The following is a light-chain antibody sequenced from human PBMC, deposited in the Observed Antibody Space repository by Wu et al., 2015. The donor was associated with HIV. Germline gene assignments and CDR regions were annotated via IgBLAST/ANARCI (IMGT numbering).Light chain of an antibody. CDR2: HAS. V-gene: IGKV3-20*01. J-gene: IGKJ2*03. CDR3: QQYDRSPPLYS. CDR1: QSINNNY. Sequence: NLLTQSPGTLSLSPGERATLSCRASQSINNNYLAWYQQKPGQAPRLLIYHASSRATGIPDRFSGSGSGTDFTLTISRLEPEDFAVYYCQQYDRSPPLYSFGQGTKLEIK.